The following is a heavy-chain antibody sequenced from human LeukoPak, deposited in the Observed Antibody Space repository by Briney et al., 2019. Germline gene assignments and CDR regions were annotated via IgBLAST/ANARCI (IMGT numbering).Heavy chain of an antibody. CDR3: ARDKIVGATHFDY. CDR1: GFTFSNYW. V-gene: IGHV3-7*01. D-gene: IGHD1-26*01. J-gene: IGHJ4*02. CDR2: IKGDGSEK. Sequence: PGGSLRLSCAASGFTFSNYWMSWVRQAPGKGLEWVANIKGDGSEKKYVDSVKGRFTISRDNAKNSLLLQIKSLRAEDTAVYYCARDKIVGATHFDYWGQGALVTVSS.